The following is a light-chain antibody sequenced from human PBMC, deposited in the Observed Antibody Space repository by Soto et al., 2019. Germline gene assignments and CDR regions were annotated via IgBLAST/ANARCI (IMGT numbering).Light chain of an antibody. Sequence: QSALTQPPSASGSPGQSVTISCTGTSSDVGGYAYVSWYQHHPGKAPTLMIYEVYKRPSGVPDRFSGSKSGNTASLTVSGLQAEDEADYYCSSYAGGNIHVLFGGGTKLTVL. V-gene: IGLV2-8*01. CDR3: SSYAGGNIHVL. J-gene: IGLJ2*01. CDR1: SSDVGGYAY. CDR2: EVY.